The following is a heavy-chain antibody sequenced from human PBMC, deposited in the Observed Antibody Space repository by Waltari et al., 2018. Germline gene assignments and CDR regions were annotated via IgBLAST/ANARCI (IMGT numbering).Heavy chain of an antibody. CDR3: ARGRYYYDSSGYYHFDY. D-gene: IGHD3-22*01. CDR2: IIPILGIA. V-gene: IGHV1-69*10. CDR1: GGTFSSYA. J-gene: IGHJ4*02. Sequence: QVQLVQSGAEVKKPGSSVKVSCKASGGTFSSYAISWVRQAPGQGLEWMGGIIPILGIANYEQKFQGRVTITADKSTSTAYMELSSLRSEDTAVYYCARGRYYYDSSGYYHFDYWGQGTLVTVSS.